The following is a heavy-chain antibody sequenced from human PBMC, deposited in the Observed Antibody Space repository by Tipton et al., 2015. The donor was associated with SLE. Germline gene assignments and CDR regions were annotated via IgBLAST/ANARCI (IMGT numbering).Heavy chain of an antibody. D-gene: IGHD3-10*01. J-gene: IGHJ6*03. CDR1: GYSISSGYY. CDR2: VHQSGNA. CDR3: ARFGVSYYYFYMDV. V-gene: IGHV4-38-2*01. Sequence: TLSLTCAVSGYSISSGYYWGWIRQPPGKGLEWIGSVHQSGNAYYNPSLKSRVFMSIDTSKNQFSLKLTSVTAADTAVYYCARFGVSYYYFYMDVWGKGTTVTISS.